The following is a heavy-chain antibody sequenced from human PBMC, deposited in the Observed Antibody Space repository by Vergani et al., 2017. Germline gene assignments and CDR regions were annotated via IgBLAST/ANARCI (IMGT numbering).Heavy chain of an antibody. CDR1: GFTFSNFA. CDR3: ARESVEQLEPYYYYYMDV. J-gene: IGHJ6*03. V-gene: IGHV3-30-3*01. CDR2: ISYDASNE. D-gene: IGHD6-6*01. Sequence: QVQLVESGGGVVQPGRSLRLSCAASGFTFSNFAIHWVRQAPGKGLEWVAFISYDASNEYFADSVKGRFTISRDNSKNTLYLQMNSLRTEDTAVYYCARESVEQLEPYYYYYMDVWGKGTTVTVSS.